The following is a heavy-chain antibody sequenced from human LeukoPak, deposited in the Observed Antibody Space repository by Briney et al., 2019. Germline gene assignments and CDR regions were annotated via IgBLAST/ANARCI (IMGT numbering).Heavy chain of an antibody. J-gene: IGHJ4*02. V-gene: IGHV3-23*01. Sequence: GGSLRLSCAASGFTFSSYAMSWVRQAPGKGLEWVSAISGSGGSTYYADSVKGRFTISRDNSKNTLYLQMNSLRAEDTAVYYCAKWGMSSFRYCSSTSCSPYFDYWGQGTLVTVSS. CDR1: GFTFSSYA. CDR2: ISGSGGST. D-gene: IGHD2-2*01. CDR3: AKWGMSSFRYCSSTSCSPYFDY.